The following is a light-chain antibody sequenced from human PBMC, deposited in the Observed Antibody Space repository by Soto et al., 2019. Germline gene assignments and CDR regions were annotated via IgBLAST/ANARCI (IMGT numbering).Light chain of an antibody. CDR1: SSDVGGYKY. CDR2: DVS. J-gene: IGLJ2*01. V-gene: IGLV2-11*01. CDR3: CSYAGSYTWV. Sequence: QSVLTQPRSVSGSPEQSVTISCTGTSSDVGGYKYVSWYQQHPGKVPKLMIYDVSKRPSGVPDRFSGSKSGNTASLTISGLQAEDEADYYCCSYAGSYTWVFGGGTKVTVL.